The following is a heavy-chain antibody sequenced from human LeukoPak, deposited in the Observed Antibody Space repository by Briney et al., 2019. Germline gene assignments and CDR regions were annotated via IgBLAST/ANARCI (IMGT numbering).Heavy chain of an antibody. J-gene: IGHJ4*02. D-gene: IGHD1-26*01. Sequence: GGSLRLSCAASGFTFSSYSMNWVRQAPGKGLEWVSSISSSSSYIYYADSVKGRFTISRDNAKNSLYLQMNSLRAEDTAVYYCARGSSGSYLIDYWGQGTLVTVSS. CDR2: ISSSSSYI. CDR1: GFTFSSYS. CDR3: ARGSSGSYLIDY. V-gene: IGHV3-21*01.